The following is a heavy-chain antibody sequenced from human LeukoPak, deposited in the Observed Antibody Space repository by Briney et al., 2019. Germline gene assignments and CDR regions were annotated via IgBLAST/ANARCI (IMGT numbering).Heavy chain of an antibody. D-gene: IGHD3-10*01. CDR3: AREQGRSGSYYNEQDY. CDR1: GYTFTGYY. Sequence: GASVKVSCKASGYTFTGYYVHWVRQAPGQGLEWMGWIGPNSGGANYAQKFQGRLTMTRDTSISTAYMELSRLTSDDTAVYYCAREQGRSGSYYNEQDYWGQGTLVTVSS. CDR2: IGPNSGGA. J-gene: IGHJ4*02. V-gene: IGHV1-2*02.